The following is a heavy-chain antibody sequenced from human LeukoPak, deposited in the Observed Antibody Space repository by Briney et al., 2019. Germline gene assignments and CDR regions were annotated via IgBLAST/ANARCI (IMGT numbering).Heavy chain of an antibody. V-gene: IGHV4-59*01. Sequence: SETLSLTCAVSGGSISGYYWSWIRQPPGKGLEWIGYIFYTGNSRYNPSLKSRVTISVETSKNQFSLKLTPVTAADTAVYHCARVGNYDDWFDPWGQGTLVTVSS. CDR3: ARVGNYDDWFDP. D-gene: IGHD3-3*01. CDR2: IFYTGNS. CDR1: GGSISGYY. J-gene: IGHJ5*02.